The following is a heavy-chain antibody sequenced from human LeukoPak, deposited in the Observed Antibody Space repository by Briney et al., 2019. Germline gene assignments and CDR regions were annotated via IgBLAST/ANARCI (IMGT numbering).Heavy chain of an antibody. Sequence: PGGSLRLSCAVSGFTFSGFWMSWSRQAPGKGLEWVASINSDGSEGYYADVVKGRFTISRDNAKNSLYLQINSLRAEDTAVYYCAKGVIAVPAATLAFDVWGQGTMVTVSS. V-gene: IGHV3-7*03. D-gene: IGHD2-2*01. CDR3: AKGVIAVPAATLAFDV. CDR1: GFTFSGFW. J-gene: IGHJ3*01. CDR2: INSDGSEG.